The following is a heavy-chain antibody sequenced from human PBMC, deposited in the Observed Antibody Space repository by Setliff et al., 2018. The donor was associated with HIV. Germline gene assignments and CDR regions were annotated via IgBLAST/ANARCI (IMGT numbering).Heavy chain of an antibody. CDR1: GGSFSGYY. Sequence: SETLSLTCAVYGGSFSGYYWTWIRQPPGRGLEWIGEIIHSGGTNYNRSLKSRVTISVDTSKNQFSLTLSSVTAADTAVYYCARGGLGVVGAIDYWSQGTLVTVSS. V-gene: IGHV4-34*01. CDR2: IIHSGGT. J-gene: IGHJ4*02. CDR3: ARGGLGVVGAIDY. D-gene: IGHD2-15*01.